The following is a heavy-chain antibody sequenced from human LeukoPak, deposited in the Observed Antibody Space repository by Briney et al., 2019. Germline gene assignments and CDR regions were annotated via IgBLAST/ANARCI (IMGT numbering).Heavy chain of an antibody. V-gene: IGHV5-51*01. CDR1: GYSSTSYW. Sequence: GESLKISCKGSGYSSTSYWIGWVRQMPGKGLEWMGIIYPGDSDTRYSPSFQGQVTISADKSISTAYLQWSSLKASDTAMYYCARQGKAAAGKVGDYYYYMDVWGKGTTVTVSS. CDR3: ARQGKAAAGKVGDYYYYMDV. J-gene: IGHJ6*03. CDR2: IYPGDSDT. D-gene: IGHD6-13*01.